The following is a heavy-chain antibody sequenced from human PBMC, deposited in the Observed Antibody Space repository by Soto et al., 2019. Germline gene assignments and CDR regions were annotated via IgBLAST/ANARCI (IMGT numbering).Heavy chain of an antibody. CDR1: GFTFSVVS. CDR3: ARVAY. J-gene: IGHJ4*02. V-gene: IGHV3-21*01. CDR2: ISSASSET. Sequence: GGSLRLSCESSGFTFSVVSMTWVRQVPGKGLEWVASISSASSETWYADSVKGRFIISRDNAQNSLFLQMNTLRPEDSAIYYCARVAYWGPGTQVTVSS.